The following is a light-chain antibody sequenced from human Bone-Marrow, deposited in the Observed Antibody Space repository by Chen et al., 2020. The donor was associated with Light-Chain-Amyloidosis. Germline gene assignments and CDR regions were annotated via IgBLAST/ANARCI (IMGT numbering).Light chain of an antibody. CDR3: LLSYNTTGV. J-gene: IGLJ3*02. CDR1: TGAVTSGHF. V-gene: IGLV7-46*01. Sequence: QAVVTQEPSLTVSPGGTVTLTCYSSTGAVTSGHFPYWFQQKPGQAPRTLIYDTNNKHSWTPARFSGSLLGGKAALTLSGAQPEDEAQYYCLLSYNTTGVFGGGTTLTVL. CDR2: DTN.